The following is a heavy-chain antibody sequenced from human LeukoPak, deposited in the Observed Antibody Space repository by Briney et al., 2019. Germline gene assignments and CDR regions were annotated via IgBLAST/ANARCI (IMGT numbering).Heavy chain of an antibody. J-gene: IGHJ2*01. D-gene: IGHD2-15*01. CDR3: ARVVGALLNFDL. CDR1: GGSIRSAGYY. V-gene: IGHV4-31*03. CDR2: IFYGGST. Sequence: SETLSLTCTVSGGSIRSAGYYWTWIRQHPGKGLEWIGYIFYGGSTKYNPSLKSRVTISGDTSKNQLSLKLNSATAADTAVYYCARVVGALLNFDLWGRGTLVTVSS.